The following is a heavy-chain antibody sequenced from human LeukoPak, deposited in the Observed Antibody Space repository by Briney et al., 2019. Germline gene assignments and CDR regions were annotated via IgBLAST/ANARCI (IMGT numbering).Heavy chain of an antibody. D-gene: IGHD3-16*01. V-gene: IGHV3-30*04. CDR2: ISYDGSNK. CDR3: ASGGLLDY. Sequence: GGSLRLSCAASGFTFSSHAMHWVRQAPGKGLEWVAVISYDGSNKYYADSVKGRFTISRDNSKNTLYLQMNSLRAEDTAVYYCASGGLLDYWGQGTLVTVSS. J-gene: IGHJ4*02. CDR1: GFTFSSHA.